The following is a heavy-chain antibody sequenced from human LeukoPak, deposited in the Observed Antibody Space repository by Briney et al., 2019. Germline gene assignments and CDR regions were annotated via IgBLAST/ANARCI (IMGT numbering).Heavy chain of an antibody. Sequence: SETLSLTCTVSGDSMSSYYWNFIRQPTGKGLEWIGRIHTSWTTYYNPSLKSRITMSVDTSRNQFSLRLTSVTAADTAVYYCARGDYYDGGGRNWFDPWGQGTLVTVSS. CDR2: IHTSWTT. CDR1: GDSMSSYY. CDR3: ARGDYYDGGGRNWFDP. J-gene: IGHJ5*02. D-gene: IGHD3-16*01. V-gene: IGHV4-4*07.